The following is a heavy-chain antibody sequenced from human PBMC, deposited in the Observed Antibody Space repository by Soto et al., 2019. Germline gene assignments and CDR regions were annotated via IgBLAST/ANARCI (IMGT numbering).Heavy chain of an antibody. Sequence: PSETLSLNCTVAGGSITSGGSYWSWIRQPPGKGLEGIGYSYYSVSTYYNPSLKSRVTISVDTSKNQFSLKLSSVTAADTAVYYCARDRLSYDFWSGGRYYYYGMDVWGQGTTVTVSS. CDR3: ARDRLSYDFWSGGRYYYYGMDV. J-gene: IGHJ6*02. D-gene: IGHD3-3*01. CDR2: SYYSVST. CDR1: GGSITSGGSY. V-gene: IGHV4-30-4*01.